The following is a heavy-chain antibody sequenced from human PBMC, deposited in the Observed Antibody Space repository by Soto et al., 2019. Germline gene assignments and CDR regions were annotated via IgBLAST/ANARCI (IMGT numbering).Heavy chain of an antibody. CDR2: ISGSGGST. CDR1: GFTFSSYG. D-gene: IGHD1-26*01. Sequence: GSRRLSCAAPGFTFSSYGMSWVRQAPGKGLEWFSSISGSGGSTYYADSGKGRFTISRDNSKNTLYLQMNSLRAEDTAVYSCAKASAPGGTYFPLWFWGQGTLVTVSS. CDR3: AKASAPGGTYFPLWF. J-gene: IGHJ4*02. V-gene: IGHV3-23*01.